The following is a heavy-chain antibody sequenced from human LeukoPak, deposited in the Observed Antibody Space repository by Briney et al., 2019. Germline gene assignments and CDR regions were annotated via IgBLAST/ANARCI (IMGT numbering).Heavy chain of an antibody. D-gene: IGHD6-19*01. CDR1: GGSISSYY. CDR3: AREDSSGHSDY. Sequence: SEALSLTCTVSGGSISSYYWSWIRCPAGKGLEWIGRIYTSGSTNYNPSLKSRVTMSVDTSKNQFSLKLSSVTAADTAVYYCAREDSSGHSDYWGQGTLVTVSS. V-gene: IGHV4-4*07. CDR2: IYTSGST. J-gene: IGHJ4*02.